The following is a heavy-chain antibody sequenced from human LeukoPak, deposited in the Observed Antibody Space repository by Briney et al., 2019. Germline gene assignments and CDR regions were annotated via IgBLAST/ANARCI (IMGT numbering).Heavy chain of an antibody. CDR3: ARLVRPFDY. D-gene: IGHD2-8*02. CDR2: INQDGGEK. CDR1: GFTFSSYW. Sequence: GGSLRLSCAASGFTFSSYWMSWVRQAPGKGLEWVATINQDGGEKYYVDSVKGRFTISRDNAKNSLYLQMNSLRAEDTAVYYCARLVRPFDYWGQGTLVTVSS. J-gene: IGHJ4*02. V-gene: IGHV3-7*01.